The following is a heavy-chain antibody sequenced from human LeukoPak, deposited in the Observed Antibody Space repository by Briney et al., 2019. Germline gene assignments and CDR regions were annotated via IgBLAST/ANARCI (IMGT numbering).Heavy chain of an antibody. J-gene: IGHJ4*02. CDR1: GFTFSSYA. CDR2: ISYDGSNK. V-gene: IGHV3-30*04. CDR3: AKVGKTYNYYDSSGLFDY. Sequence: GGSLRLSCAASGFTFSSYAMHWVRQAPGKGLEWVAVISYDGSNKYYADSVKGRFTISRDNSKNTLYLQMNSLRAEDTAVYYCAKVGKTYNYYDSSGLFDYWGQGTLVTVSS. D-gene: IGHD3-22*01.